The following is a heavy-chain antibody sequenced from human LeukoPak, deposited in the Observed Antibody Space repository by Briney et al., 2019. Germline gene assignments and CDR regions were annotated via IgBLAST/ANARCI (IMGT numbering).Heavy chain of an antibody. D-gene: IGHD3-9*01. Sequence: GGSLRLSCAASGFTFSSYEMNWVRQAPGEGLEWVSGISGSGGSTYYADSVKGRFTISRDTSKNALYLQTNSLRVEDTAVYYCAKVGQNYDILTYYFDYWGQGTLVTVSS. V-gene: IGHV3-23*01. CDR3: AKVGQNYDILTYYFDY. CDR2: ISGSGGST. CDR1: GFTFSSYE. J-gene: IGHJ4*02.